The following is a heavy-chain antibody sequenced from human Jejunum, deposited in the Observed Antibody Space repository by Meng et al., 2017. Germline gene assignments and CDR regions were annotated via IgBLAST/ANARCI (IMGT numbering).Heavy chain of an antibody. Sequence: QIQLQQSGPGLVKPSQTLPLTCSIFGDSVSSNSAGWNWIRQSPSRGLEWLGRTYYRSKWYIDYAVSVKSRITINPDTSKNQFSLHLNSVTPEDTAVYYCAGGGLVRSTRGYFDYWGQGTLVTVSS. V-gene: IGHV6-1*01. CDR2: TYYRSKWYI. CDR3: AGGGLVRSTRGYFDY. D-gene: IGHD1-26*01. J-gene: IGHJ4*02. CDR1: GDSVSSNSAG.